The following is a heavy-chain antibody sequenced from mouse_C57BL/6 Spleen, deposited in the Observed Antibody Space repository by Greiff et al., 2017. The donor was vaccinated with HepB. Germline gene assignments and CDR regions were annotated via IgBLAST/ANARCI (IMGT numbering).Heavy chain of an antibody. V-gene: IGHV1-53*01. CDR3: ARCGTGFYWYFYV. CDR1: GYTFTSYW. D-gene: IGHD4-1*01. J-gene: IGHJ1*03. Sequence: VQLQQPGTELVKPGASVKLSCKASGYTFTSYWMHWVKQRPGQGLEWIGNINPSNGGTNYNEKFKSKATLTVDKSSSTAYMQLSSLTSEDSAVYYCARCGTGFYWYFYVWGTGTTVTVSS. CDR2: INPSNGGT.